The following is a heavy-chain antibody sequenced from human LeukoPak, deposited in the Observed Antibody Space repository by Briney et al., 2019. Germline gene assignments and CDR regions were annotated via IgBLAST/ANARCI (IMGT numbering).Heavy chain of an antibody. CDR2: IKTDGRTT. CDR3: AKDSIGEASGGMDV. D-gene: IGHD3-10*01. CDR1: GMTFSNHW. V-gene: IGHV3-74*01. J-gene: IGHJ6*02. Sequence: GGSLRLSCAASGMTFSNHWMHWVRQAPGRGMVWVSLIKTDGRTTIYADSVKGRFTISRDNAKSSLYLQMNSLRSEDTALYYCAKDSIGEASGGMDVWGQGTTVTVSS.